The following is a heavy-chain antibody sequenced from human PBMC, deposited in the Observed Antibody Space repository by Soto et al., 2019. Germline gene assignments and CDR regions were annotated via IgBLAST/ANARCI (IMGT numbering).Heavy chain of an antibody. CDR1: GFTFDDYA. CDR3: AKGSLYEWNGWFDP. D-gene: IGHD1-1*01. CDR2: ISWNSGSI. V-gene: IGHV3-9*01. J-gene: IGHJ5*02. Sequence: EVQLVESGGGLVQPGRSLRLSCVVSGFTFDDYAMHWVRQAPGKGLEWVSGISWNSGSIGYADSVKGRFTISRDSAKNSLYLQMNSLRGDDTALYYCAKGSLYEWNGWFDPWGQGTPVTVSS.